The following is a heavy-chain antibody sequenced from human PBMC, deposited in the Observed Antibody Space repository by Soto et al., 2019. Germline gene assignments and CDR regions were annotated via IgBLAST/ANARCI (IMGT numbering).Heavy chain of an antibody. V-gene: IGHV3-21*01. CDR1: GFTFSGYN. D-gene: IGHD3-10*01. Sequence: PGGSLRLSCAASGFTFSGYNMNWVRQAPGKGLEWVSSISSSSSYIYYADSVKGRFTISRDNAKNSLYLQMNSLRAEDTAVYYCARDRMGLNTDYGSGSYYPHPTDYWGQGTLVTVSS. CDR3: ARDRMGLNTDYGSGSYYPHPTDY. CDR2: ISSSSSYI. J-gene: IGHJ4*02.